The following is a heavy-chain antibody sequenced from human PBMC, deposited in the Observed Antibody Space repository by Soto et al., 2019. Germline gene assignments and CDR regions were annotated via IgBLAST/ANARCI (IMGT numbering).Heavy chain of an antibody. V-gene: IGHV4-34*01. J-gene: IGHJ4*02. D-gene: IGHD5-12*01. CDR2: INHSGST. Sequence: SETLSLTCAVYGGSFSGYYWSWIRQPPGKGLEWIGEINHSGSTNYNPSLKSRVTISVDTSKNQFSLKLSSVTAADTAVYYCAREKKYSQFDYWGQGTLVTVSS. CDR3: AREKKYSQFDY. CDR1: GGSFSGYY.